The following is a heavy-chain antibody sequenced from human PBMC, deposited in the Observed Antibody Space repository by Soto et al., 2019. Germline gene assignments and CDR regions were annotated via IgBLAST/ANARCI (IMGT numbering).Heavy chain of an antibody. Sequence: PSETLSLTCTVSGGSISSYYWSWIRQPAGKGLEWIGRIYTSGSTNYNPSLKSRVTMSVDTSKNQFSLKLSSVTAADTAVYYCARDKVTRSYNWFDPWGQGTLVTVSS. V-gene: IGHV4-4*07. D-gene: IGHD4-4*01. J-gene: IGHJ5*02. CDR1: GGSISSYY. CDR2: IYTSGST. CDR3: ARDKVTRSYNWFDP.